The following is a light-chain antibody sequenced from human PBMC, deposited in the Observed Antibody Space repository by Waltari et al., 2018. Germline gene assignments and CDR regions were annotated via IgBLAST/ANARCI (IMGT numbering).Light chain of an antibody. V-gene: IGKV3-20*01. CDR2: GAS. CDR1: QSVSRA. CDR3: QHYVRLPAT. Sequence: EIVLTQSPGTLSLSPGERATLSCRASQSVSRALAWYQQKPGQAPRLLISGASNRATGIPDRFSGSGSWTDFSLTISSLEPEDFAVYYCQHYVRLPATFGQGTKVEIK. J-gene: IGKJ1*01.